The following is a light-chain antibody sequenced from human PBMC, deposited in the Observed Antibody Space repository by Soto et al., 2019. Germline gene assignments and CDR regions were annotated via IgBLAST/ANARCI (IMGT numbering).Light chain of an antibody. Sequence: EIVMTQSPATLSVSPGERATLSCRASQSVSSNLAWYQQKPGQAPRLLIYVASTRATGIPARFSGSGSGTEFTLTISSLQSEDFAVYYCQQDNKLPLSFGGGTKVEIK. CDR3: QQDNKLPLS. J-gene: IGKJ4*01. CDR2: VAS. CDR1: QSVSSN. V-gene: IGKV3D-15*01.